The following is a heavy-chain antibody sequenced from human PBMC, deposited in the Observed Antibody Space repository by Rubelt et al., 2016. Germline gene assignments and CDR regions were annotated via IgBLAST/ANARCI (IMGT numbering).Heavy chain of an antibody. J-gene: IGHJ4*02. CDR3: AGGLDATKTGAD. CDR2: IHPSGST. V-gene: IGHV4-34*01. D-gene: IGHD3-10*01. CDR1: GGSFSGYY. Sequence: QLQLQESGPGLVKPSETLSLTCAVYGGSFSGYYCTWIRQPPGKGLEWIGEIHPSGSTNYNPSLKSRVTISADTSKNQFSLNLNSVTAADTAVYYCAGGLDATKTGADWGQGTLVTVSS.